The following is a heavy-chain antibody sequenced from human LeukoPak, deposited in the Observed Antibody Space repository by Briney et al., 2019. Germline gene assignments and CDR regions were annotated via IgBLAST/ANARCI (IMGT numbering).Heavy chain of an antibody. CDR2: INPNSGGT. V-gene: IGHV1-2*02. CDR3: ARGPLRFLEWPASGMDV. J-gene: IGHJ6*02. Sequence: ASVKVSCKASGYTFTGYYMHWVRQAPGQGLEWMGWINPNSGGTNYAQKFQGRVTMTRDTSISTAYMELSRLRSDDTAVYYCARGPLRFLEWPASGMDVWGQGTMVTVSS. D-gene: IGHD3-3*01. CDR1: GYTFTGYY.